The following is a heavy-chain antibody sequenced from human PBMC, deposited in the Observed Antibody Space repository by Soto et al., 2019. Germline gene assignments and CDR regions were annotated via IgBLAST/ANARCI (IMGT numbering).Heavy chain of an antibody. V-gene: IGHV3-48*01. J-gene: IGHJ3*02. CDR2: ISSSSSTI. D-gene: IGHD3-3*01. CDR3: ARVSRYYDFWSGPEPTYAFDI. Sequence: PGGSLRLCCAASGFTFSSYSMNGARQASGKGLEWVSYISSSSSTIYYADSVKGRFTISRDNAKNSLYLQMNSLRAEDTAVYYCARVSRYYDFWSGPEPTYAFDIWGQGTMVTVSS. CDR1: GFTFSSYS.